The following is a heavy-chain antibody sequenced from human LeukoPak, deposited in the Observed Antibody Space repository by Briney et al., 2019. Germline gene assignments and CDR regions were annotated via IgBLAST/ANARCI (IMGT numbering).Heavy chain of an antibody. J-gene: IGHJ5*02. V-gene: IGHV4-39*01. CDR2: IYYTGST. CDR3: ARHSGSGSESRPFDP. Sequence: SETLSLTCTVSGGSIRSSSYYWGWIRQPPGKGLEWIGSIYYTGSTYYNPSLKSRVTISIDTSKNQFSLRMTSVTATDTAVYHCARHSGSGSESRPFDPWGQGTLVTVFS. CDR1: GGSIRSSSYY. D-gene: IGHD3-10*01.